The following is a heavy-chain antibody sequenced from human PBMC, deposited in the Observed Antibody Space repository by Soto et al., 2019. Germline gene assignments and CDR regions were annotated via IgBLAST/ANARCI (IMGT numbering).Heavy chain of an antibody. CDR1: GFTFSSYG. V-gene: IGHV3-30*18. Sequence: PGGSLRLSCAASGFTFSSYGMHWVRQAPGKGLEWVAVISYDGSNKYYADSVKGRFTISRDNSKNTLYLQMNSLRAEDTAVYYCAKDRLRPRPPYYYDSSGYLFDYWGQGTLVTVSS. CDR2: ISYDGSNK. CDR3: AKDRLRPRPPYYYDSSGYLFDY. J-gene: IGHJ4*02. D-gene: IGHD3-22*01.